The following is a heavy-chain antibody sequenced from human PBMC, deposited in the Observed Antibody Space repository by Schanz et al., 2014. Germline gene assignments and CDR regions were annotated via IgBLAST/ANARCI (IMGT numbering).Heavy chain of an antibody. V-gene: IGHV3-66*01. J-gene: IGHJ4*02. CDR3: AKYGTGKGVSFEY. CDR1: GFTFTNAW. D-gene: IGHD1-26*01. Sequence: EVELVESGGGLVKPGGSLRLSCVVSGFTFTNAWMSWVRQAPGKGLEWVSVIYGGGITYYADSVKGRFTISRDSSRNTLYLQMNSLTAEDTAVYYCAKYGTGKGVSFEYWGQGTLVTVSS. CDR2: IYGGGIT.